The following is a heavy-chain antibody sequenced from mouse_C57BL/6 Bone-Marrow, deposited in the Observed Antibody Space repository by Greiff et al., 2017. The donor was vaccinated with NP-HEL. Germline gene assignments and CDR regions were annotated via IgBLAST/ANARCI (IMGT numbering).Heavy chain of an antibody. CDR3: TEGVVATDYAMDY. D-gene: IGHD1-1*01. CDR2: IDPETGGT. V-gene: IGHV1-15*01. CDR1: GYTFTDYE. J-gene: IGHJ4*01. Sequence: VQLQQSGAELVRPGASVTLSCKASGYTFTDYEMHWVKQTPVHGLEWIGAIDPETGGTAYNQKFKGKAILTADKSSSTAYMELRSLTSEDSAVYYCTEGVVATDYAMDYWGQGTSVTASS.